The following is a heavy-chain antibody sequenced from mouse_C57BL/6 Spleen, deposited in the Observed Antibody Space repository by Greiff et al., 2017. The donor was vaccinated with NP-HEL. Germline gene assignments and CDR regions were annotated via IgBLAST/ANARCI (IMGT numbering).Heavy chain of an antibody. V-gene: IGHV1-15*01. J-gene: IGHJ1*03. D-gene: IGHD2-10*02. CDR3: TREERDSIWYFDV. Sequence: QVQLQQSGAELVRPGASVTLSCKASGYTFTDYEMHWVKQTPVHGLEWIGAIDPETGGTAYNQKFKGKAILTADKSSSTAYMELRSLTSEDSAVYYCTREERDSIWYFDVWGTGTTVTVSS. CDR2: IDPETGGT. CDR1: GYTFTDYE.